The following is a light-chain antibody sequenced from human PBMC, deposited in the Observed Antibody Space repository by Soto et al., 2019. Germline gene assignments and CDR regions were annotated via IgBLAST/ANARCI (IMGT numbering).Light chain of an antibody. Sequence: VLTQSPVTLSLSPGDRATLSCRASQSVSSLLAWYQQKPGQAPRLLVYGASNRATGIPARFSGSGSGTDFTLTISSLEPEDFGAYYCHQRSNWPPSFGPGTTVDVK. CDR2: GAS. CDR3: HQRSNWPPS. V-gene: IGKV3-11*01. J-gene: IGKJ3*01. CDR1: QSVSSL.